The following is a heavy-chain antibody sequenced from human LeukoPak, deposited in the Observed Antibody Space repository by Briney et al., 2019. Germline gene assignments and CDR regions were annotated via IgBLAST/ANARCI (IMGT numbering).Heavy chain of an antibody. CDR1: GFTFDDYA. CDR3: AKPKLRDCSGGSCKSYYFDY. Sequence: GGSLRLSCAASGFTFDDYAMHWVRQAPGKGLEWVSGISWNSNSITYADSVKGRFTISRDNAKNSLYLQMNSLRAEDTAVYYCAKPKLRDCSGGSCKSYYFDYWGQGTLVTVSS. J-gene: IGHJ4*02. CDR2: ISWNSNSI. D-gene: IGHD2-15*01. V-gene: IGHV3-9*01.